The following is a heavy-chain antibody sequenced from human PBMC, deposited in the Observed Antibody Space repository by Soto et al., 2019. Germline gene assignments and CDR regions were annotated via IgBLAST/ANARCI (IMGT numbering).Heavy chain of an antibody. CDR1: GFSFSSYG. J-gene: IGHJ4*02. D-gene: IGHD5-12*01. V-gene: IGHV3-33*01. CDR2: ILDDGSDK. Sequence: QVQLVESGGGVVQPGRSLRLSCAASGFSFSSYGMHWVRQAPGKGLEWVAVILDDGSDKDYTDAVKGRFTISRDNSKNTLYLEMNSLRDEDTAVYYCGREDGYADNGIESWGKGTLVTVSP. CDR3: GREDGYADNGIES.